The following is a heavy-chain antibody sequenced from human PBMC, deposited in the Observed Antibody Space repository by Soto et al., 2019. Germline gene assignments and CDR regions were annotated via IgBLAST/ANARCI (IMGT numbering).Heavy chain of an antibody. Sequence: KASETLSLTCTVSGGSTNSRNDYWGWIRQPPGRGLEWIGSVYYSGSTHGNPSLQSRVSISVDTSRNQFSLNLISVTAADTAVYFCARQPRGPGYGERGLYFDHWGQGTLVTVSS. J-gene: IGHJ4*02. CDR2: VYYSGST. CDR3: ARQPRGPGYGERGLYFDH. CDR1: GGSTNSRNDY. D-gene: IGHD3-16*01. V-gene: IGHV4-39*01.